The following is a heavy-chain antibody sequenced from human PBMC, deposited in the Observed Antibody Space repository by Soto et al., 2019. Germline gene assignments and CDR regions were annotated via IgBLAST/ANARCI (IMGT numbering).Heavy chain of an antibody. J-gene: IGHJ4*02. D-gene: IGHD5-18*01. CDR1: EFTFSSFW. V-gene: IGHV3-7*03. CDR3: SRGYGGGDY. Sequence: EVQLVESGGGLVPPGGYLRLSCAASEFTFSSFWMNWARQAPGKGLEWVANIKEDGTREYYVDSVKGRFTISRDNVKNSLSLQLNSLRAEDTAVYYCSRGYGGGDYWGQGTLVTVSS. CDR2: IKEDGTRE.